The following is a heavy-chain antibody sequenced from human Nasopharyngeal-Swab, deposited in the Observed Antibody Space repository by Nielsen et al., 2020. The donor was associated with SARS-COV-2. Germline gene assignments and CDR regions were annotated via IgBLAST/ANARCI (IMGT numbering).Heavy chain of an antibody. CDR1: GFTFDEYA. Sequence: SLKISCAASGFTFDEYAMHWVRQAPGKGLEWVSGISWNSGSIGYADSVKGRITISRDNAKSSLHLQMNSLRAEDTAVYYCARHYDFWSGYYNSHFYGMDVWGQGTTVTVSS. J-gene: IGHJ6*02. D-gene: IGHD3/OR15-3a*01. CDR3: ARHYDFWSGYYNSHFYGMDV. V-gene: IGHV3-9*01. CDR2: ISWNSGSI.